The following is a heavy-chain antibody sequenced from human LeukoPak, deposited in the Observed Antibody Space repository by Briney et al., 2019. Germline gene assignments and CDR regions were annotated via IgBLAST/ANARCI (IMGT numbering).Heavy chain of an antibody. CDR3: ARANARDAFDI. V-gene: IGHV1-69*04. CDR2: IIPILGIA. J-gene: IGHJ3*02. Sequence: GRSLRLSCAASGFTFSSYAISWVRQAPGQGLEWMGRIIPILGIANYAQKFQGRVTITADKSTSTAYMELSSLRSEDTAVYYCARANARDAFDIWGQGTMVTVSS. CDR1: GFTFSSYA.